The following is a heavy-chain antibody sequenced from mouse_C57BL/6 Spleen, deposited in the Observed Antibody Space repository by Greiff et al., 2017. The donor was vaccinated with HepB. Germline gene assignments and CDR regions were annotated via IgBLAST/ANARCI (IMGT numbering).Heavy chain of an antibody. CDR1: GYAFTNYL. CDR3: ARSGYYGRRDYAMDY. CDR2: INPGSGGT. Sequence: QVQLQQSGAELVRPGTSVKVSCKASGYAFTNYLIEWVKQRPGQGLEWIGVINPGSGGTNYNEKFKGKATLTADKSSSTAYMQLSSLTSEDSAVYFCARSGYYGRRDYAMDYWGQGTSVTVSS. D-gene: IGHD1-1*01. V-gene: IGHV1-54*01. J-gene: IGHJ4*01.